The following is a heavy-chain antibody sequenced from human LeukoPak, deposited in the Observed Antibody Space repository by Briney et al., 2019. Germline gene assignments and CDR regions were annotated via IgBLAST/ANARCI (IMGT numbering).Heavy chain of an antibody. CDR3: ARGIAVAGCDS. D-gene: IGHD6-19*01. V-gene: IGHV3-30-3*01. CDR1: GFTFSNYA. Sequence: GRSLRLSCAASGFTFSNYALHWVHQAPGKGLEWVAVISSDGSNKYYAGSVKGRFTVSRYNSKNTLYLQMNSLSIEDMAVYYCARGIAVAGCDSWGQGTLVTVSS. CDR2: ISSDGSNK. J-gene: IGHJ5*01.